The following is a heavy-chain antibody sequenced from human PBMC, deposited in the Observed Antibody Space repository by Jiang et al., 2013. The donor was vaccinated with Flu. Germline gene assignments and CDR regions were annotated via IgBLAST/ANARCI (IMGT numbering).Heavy chain of an antibody. V-gene: IGHV1-46*01. CDR2: INPSGDYT. J-gene: IGHJ4*02. D-gene: IGHD2-21*02. Sequence: VKVSCEASGYTLTNKYIHWVRQAPGQGLEWMGLINPSGDYTRYAQKFQGRVTMTSDTPTSTVYMELNSLRFEDTAVYYCVRSLACGGDCYSFDYWGQGTLVTVSP. CDR1: GYTLTNKY. CDR3: VRSLACGGDCYSFDY.